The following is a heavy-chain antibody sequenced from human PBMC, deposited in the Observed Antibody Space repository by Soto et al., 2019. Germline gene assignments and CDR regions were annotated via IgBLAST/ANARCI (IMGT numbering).Heavy chain of an antibody. V-gene: IGHV4-59*01. CDR2: VYYSGST. Sequence: SETLSLTCTVSGGSIGSYYWSWMRQPPGKGLEWIGYVYYSGSTNYNPSLKSRVTMSVDTSKNQFSLKLRSVTAADTAVYYCARGSSSSTFDYWGQGTLVTVSS. CDR3: ARGSSSSTFDY. J-gene: IGHJ4*02. CDR1: GGSIGSYY. D-gene: IGHD6-6*01.